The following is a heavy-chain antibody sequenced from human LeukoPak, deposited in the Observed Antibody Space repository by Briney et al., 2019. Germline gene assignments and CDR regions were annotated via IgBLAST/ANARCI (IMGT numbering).Heavy chain of an antibody. J-gene: IGHJ6*02. CDR2: IYYSWST. D-gene: IGHD3-10*01. CDR3: ARHRGWVRGVARYGMDV. Sequence: PSETLSLTCTVSGGSISSYYWSWIRQPPGKGLEWIGYIYYSWSTNYNPSLKIRVTISVAMSKNQFPLKLSSVTAADTAVYYCARHRGWVRGVARYGMDVWGQGTTVTVSS. CDR1: GGSISSYY. V-gene: IGHV4-59*08.